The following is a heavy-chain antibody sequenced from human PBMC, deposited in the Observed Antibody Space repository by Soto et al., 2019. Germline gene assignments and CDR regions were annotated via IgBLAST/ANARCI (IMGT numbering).Heavy chain of an antibody. V-gene: IGHV4-31*03. D-gene: IGHD6-6*01. CDR3: ARSIAARPLVDYGMDV. CDR1: GGSISSGGYY. J-gene: IGHJ6*02. Sequence: PSETLSLTCTVSGGSISSGGYYWSWTRQHPGKGLEWIGHIYYTGSSYYNPSLKSRLIMSVDTSKNQFSLKLSSVTAADTAVYYCARSIAARPLVDYGMDVWGQGTTVTV. CDR2: IYYTGSS.